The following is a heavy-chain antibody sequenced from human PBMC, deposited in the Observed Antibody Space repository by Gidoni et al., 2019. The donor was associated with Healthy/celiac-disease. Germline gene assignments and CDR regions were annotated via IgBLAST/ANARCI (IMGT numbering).Heavy chain of an antibody. D-gene: IGHD2-2*01. CDR1: GGSISSSRYY. CDR3: ASRARYQLLLGVQDWYFDL. CDR2: SYYSGST. V-gene: IGHV4-39*01. J-gene: IGHJ2*01. Sequence: QLQLQESGPGLVKPSETLSLTCTVSGGSISSSRYYWGWIRQPPGKGLEWIGSSYYSGSTYYNPSLKSRVTISVDTSKNQFSLKLSSVTAADTAVYYCASRARYQLLLGVQDWYFDLWGRGTLVTVSS.